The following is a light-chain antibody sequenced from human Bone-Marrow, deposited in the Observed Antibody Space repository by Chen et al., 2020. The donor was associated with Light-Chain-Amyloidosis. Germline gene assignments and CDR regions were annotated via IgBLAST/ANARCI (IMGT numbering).Light chain of an antibody. CDR1: SSDVGGYES. V-gene: IGLV2-11*01. Sequence: QSALTQPRSVSGSPGQSVTISCTGTSSDVGGYESVSWYQQHPGKAPKFLIYDVNKLPSGVPDRFSGSKSGNSASLTISGLQTEDEADYFCCSYAGSSPYVFGTGTTVTVL. J-gene: IGLJ1*01. CDR2: DVN. CDR3: CSYAGSSPYV.